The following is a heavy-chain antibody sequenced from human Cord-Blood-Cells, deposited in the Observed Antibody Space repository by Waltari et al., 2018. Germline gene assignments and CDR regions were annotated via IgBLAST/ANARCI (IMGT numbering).Heavy chain of an antibody. Sequence: QVQLQESGPRLVKPSETLSLTCTVSGGSISSYYWSWIRQPPGKGLEWIGYIYYSGSTNYNPSLKSRVTISVDTSKNQFSLKLSSVTAADTAVYYCARPYCSGGSCYSGWFDPWGQGTLVTVSS. J-gene: IGHJ5*02. CDR3: ARPYCSGGSCYSGWFDP. V-gene: IGHV4-59*08. CDR1: GGSISSYY. D-gene: IGHD2-15*01. CDR2: IYYSGST.